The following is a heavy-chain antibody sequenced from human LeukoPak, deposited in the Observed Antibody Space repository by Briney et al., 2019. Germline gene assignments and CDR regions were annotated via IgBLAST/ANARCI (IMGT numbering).Heavy chain of an antibody. J-gene: IGHJ4*02. CDR2: ISPDGGDK. Sequence: GRSLRLSCAASGFTFSRFPMHWVRQAPGKGLEWVALISPDGGDKKYAGSVKGRFTVSRDNSKNTLYLQLNSLRLEDTAVYYCARDYPADHWGQGTLVTVSS. V-gene: IGHV3-30-3*01. CDR1: GFTFSRFP. CDR3: ARDYPADH.